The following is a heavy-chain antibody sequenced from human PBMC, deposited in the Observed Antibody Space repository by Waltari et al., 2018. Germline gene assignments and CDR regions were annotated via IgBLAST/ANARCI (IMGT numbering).Heavy chain of an antibody. CDR2: IKQDGSEK. D-gene: IGHD4-17*01. J-gene: IGHJ4*02. Sequence: EVHLVESGGGSVQPGGSLRLSGAAPGRCFSNSWLNWVGQAPGKGREWVANIKQDGSEKNYVYSVEGRFSISRDNAQNSLYVQMNSLRAEDTAIYYCVTGLTTVTAKDYFDHWGQGALVTVS. CDR1: GRCFSNSW. V-gene: IGHV3-7*01. CDR3: VTGLTTVTAKDYFDH.